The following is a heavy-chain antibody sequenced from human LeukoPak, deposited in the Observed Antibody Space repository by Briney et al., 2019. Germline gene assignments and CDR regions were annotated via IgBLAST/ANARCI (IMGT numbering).Heavy chain of an antibody. CDR2: LQNDGSEK. D-gene: IGHD6-13*01. CDR1: GFSFSTSG. CDR3: ARESSRIAIGTLDF. V-gene: IGHV3-30*02. J-gene: IGHJ4*02. Sequence: GGSLRLSCAPSGFSFSTSGMHWVRQAPGKGLEWVGFLQNDGSEKYFADSEKGRFTISRDNSKNTLYLQMNSLRAEDTAVYYCARESSRIAIGTLDFWGQGILVTVSS.